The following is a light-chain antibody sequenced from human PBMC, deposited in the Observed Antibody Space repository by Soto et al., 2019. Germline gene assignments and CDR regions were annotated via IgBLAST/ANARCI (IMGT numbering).Light chain of an antibody. V-gene: IGLV2-14*03. CDR1: SIDVGAYDY. Sequence: QSALTQRASVSGSLGQSITISCTGTSIDVGAYDYVSWYQQYPGKVPKLIIYDVTYRPSGVSNRFSGSKSGNTASLTISGLQAEDETDYYCSSHTSSGTRVFGTGTTVTVL. CDR2: DVT. CDR3: SSHTSSGTRV. J-gene: IGLJ1*01.